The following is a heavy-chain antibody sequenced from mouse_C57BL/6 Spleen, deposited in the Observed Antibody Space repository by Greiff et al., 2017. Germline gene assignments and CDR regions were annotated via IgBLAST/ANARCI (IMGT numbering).Heavy chain of an antibody. CDR2: INPNTGGT. Sequence: EVQLQQSGPELVKPGASVKISCKASGYTFTDYYMNWVQQSHGKSLEWIGDINPNTGGTSYNQKFKGKATLTVDKSSSTAYMELRSLTSEDSAVYYCARRGITTVVPSFDYWGQGTTLTVSS. D-gene: IGHD1-1*01. CDR3: ARRGITTVVPSFDY. CDR1: GYTFTDYY. J-gene: IGHJ2*01. V-gene: IGHV1-26*01.